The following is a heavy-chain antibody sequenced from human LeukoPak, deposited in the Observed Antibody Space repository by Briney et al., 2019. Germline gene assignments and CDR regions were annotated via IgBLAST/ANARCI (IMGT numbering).Heavy chain of an antibody. CDR1: GASVSTSH. V-gene: IGHV4-59*02. J-gene: IGHJ5*02. CDR3: SEGYFEPFDH. D-gene: IGHD2/OR15-2a*01. CDR2: LSYTGKT. Sequence: KPSETLSLTCFVSGASVSTSHWNWIRQLPGKGLEWIGCLSYTGKTDYNPSLTSRVTISLGTSKNQVSLKLRSVTAADTAVYYCSEGYFEPFDHWGRGTLVVVSS.